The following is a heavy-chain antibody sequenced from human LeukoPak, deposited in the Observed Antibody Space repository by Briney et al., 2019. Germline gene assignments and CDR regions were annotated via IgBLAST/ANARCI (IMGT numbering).Heavy chain of an antibody. CDR2: IYSDGSST. CDR3: ARDRSSLGLWFGELRN. CDR1: GFTFSSYW. V-gene: IGHV3-74*01. J-gene: IGHJ4*02. D-gene: IGHD3-10*01. Sequence: GGSLRLSCAASGFTFSSYWMHWVRQAPGKGLVWVSRIYSDGSSTNYADSVKGRFTISRDNAKNTLYLQMNSLRAEDTAVYYCARDRSSLGLWFGELRNWGQGTLVAVSS.